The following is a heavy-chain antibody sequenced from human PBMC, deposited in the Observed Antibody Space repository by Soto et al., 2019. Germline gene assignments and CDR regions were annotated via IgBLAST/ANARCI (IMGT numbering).Heavy chain of an antibody. Sequence: QMQLVQSGPEVKKPGTSVKVSCMSSGFTFTSSAVQWVRQARGQRLEWIGWIVVGSGNKNYAQKFQERVTLTRDMSTSTAYMEMSSQRSEDTAVYYCAAEVTGTGDSWFDPWGQGTLVTVSS. D-gene: IGHD1-7*01. CDR3: AAEVTGTGDSWFDP. CDR2: IVVGSGNK. CDR1: GFTFTSSA. J-gene: IGHJ5*02. V-gene: IGHV1-58*01.